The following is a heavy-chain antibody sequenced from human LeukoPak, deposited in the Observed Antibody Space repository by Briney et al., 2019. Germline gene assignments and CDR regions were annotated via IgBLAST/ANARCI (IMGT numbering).Heavy chain of an antibody. D-gene: IGHD2-8*01. Sequence: PGRSLRLSCAASGFTFDDYAMHWVRQAPGKGLEWVSGISWNSGSIGYADSVKGRFTISRDNAKNSLYLQMNSLRAEDTAVYYCAGLPDLALTPSAPVGFDPWGQGTLVTVSS. CDR1: GFTFDDYA. V-gene: IGHV3-9*01. J-gene: IGHJ5*02. CDR3: AGLPDLALTPSAPVGFDP. CDR2: ISWNSGSI.